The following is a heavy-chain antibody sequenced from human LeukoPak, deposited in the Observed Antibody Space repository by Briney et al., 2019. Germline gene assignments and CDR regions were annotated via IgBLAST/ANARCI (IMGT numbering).Heavy chain of an antibody. V-gene: IGHV1-69*05. D-gene: IGHD6-13*01. J-gene: IGHJ6*03. CDR1: GGTFSSYA. CDR2: IIPIFGTA. CDR3: ARDRHIAAAVYYYYMDV. Sequence: SVKVSCKASGGTFSSYAISWVRQAPGQGLEWMGRIIPIFGTANYAQKFQGRVTITTDESTSTAYMELSSLRSDDTAVYYCARDRHIAAAVYYYYMDVWGKGTPVTVSS.